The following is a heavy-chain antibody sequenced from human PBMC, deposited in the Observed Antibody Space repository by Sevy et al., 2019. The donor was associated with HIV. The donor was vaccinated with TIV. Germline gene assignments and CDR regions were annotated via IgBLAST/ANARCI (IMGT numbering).Heavy chain of an antibody. CDR3: VRAIQSDGSF. CDR2: IRQDGSEI. D-gene: IGHD6-19*01. V-gene: IGHV3-7*01. J-gene: IGHJ4*02. CDR1: GFNLENFW. Sequence: GGSLRLSCVASGFNLENFWMNWVRQAPGKGLEWVANIRQDGSEIYYAASVKGRFTISRDNARNLVYLQMNSLRVEDTALYYCVRAIQSDGSFWGQGALVTVSS.